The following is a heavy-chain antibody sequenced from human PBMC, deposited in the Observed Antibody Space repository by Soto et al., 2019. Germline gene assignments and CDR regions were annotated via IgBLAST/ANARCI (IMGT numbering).Heavy chain of an antibody. J-gene: IGHJ4*02. CDR1: GYTFTSYA. D-gene: IGHD6-6*01. CDR3: AGDSGAARTFDY. Sequence: ASVKVSCKASGYTFTSYAMHWVHQAPGQRLEWMGWINAGNGNTKYSQKFQGRVTITRDTSASTAYMELSSLRSEDTAVYYCAGDSGAARTFDYWGQGTLVTVSS. V-gene: IGHV1-3*01. CDR2: INAGNGNT.